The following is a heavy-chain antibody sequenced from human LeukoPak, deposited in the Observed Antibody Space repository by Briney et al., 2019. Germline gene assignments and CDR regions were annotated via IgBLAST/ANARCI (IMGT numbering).Heavy chain of an antibody. CDR3: AKDQAGQVADNFDY. J-gene: IGHJ4*02. V-gene: IGHV3-23*01. CDR1: GFTFKNYV. Sequence: GGSLRLSCVASGFTFKNYVMTWVRQAPGKGLEWVAAISGSGGSTYYADSVKGRFTISRDNSKNTLYLQMNSLRAEDTAVYYCAKDQAGQVADNFDYWGQGTLATVSS. D-gene: IGHD2-15*01. CDR2: ISGSGGST.